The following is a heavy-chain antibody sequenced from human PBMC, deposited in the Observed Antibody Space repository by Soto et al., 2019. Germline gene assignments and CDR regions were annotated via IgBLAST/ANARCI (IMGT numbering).Heavy chain of an antibody. CDR2: IRSKANSYAT. J-gene: IGHJ3*02. Sequence: GGSLRLSCAASGFTFSGSAMHWVRQASGKGLEWVGRIRSKANSYATADAASVKGRFTISRDDSKNTAYLQMNSLKTEDTAVYYCTMTTPFHDAFDIWGQGTMVTVSS. V-gene: IGHV3-73*01. CDR3: TMTTPFHDAFDI. D-gene: IGHD4-17*01. CDR1: GFTFSGSA.